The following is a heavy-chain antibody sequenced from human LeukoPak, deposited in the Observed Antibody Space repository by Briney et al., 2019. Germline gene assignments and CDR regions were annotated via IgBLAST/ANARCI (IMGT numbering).Heavy chain of an antibody. CDR1: GYTFTGYY. D-gene: IGHD2-21*02. CDR2: INPNSGGT. CDR3: ARGLSYCGGDCYPDLFDY. V-gene: IGHV1-2*02. Sequence: ASVKVSCKASGYTFTGYYMHWVRQAPGQGLEWMGWINPNSGGTNYAQKFQGRVTMTRNTSISTAYMELSSLRSEDTAVYYCARGLSYCGGDCYPDLFDYWGQGTLVTVSS. J-gene: IGHJ4*02.